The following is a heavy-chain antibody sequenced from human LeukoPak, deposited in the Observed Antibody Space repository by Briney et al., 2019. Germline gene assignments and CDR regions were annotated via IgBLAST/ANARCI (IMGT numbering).Heavy chain of an antibody. CDR3: ARGADRRNWFDP. V-gene: IGHV4-34*01. CDR1: GGSFSGYY. J-gene: IGHJ5*02. Sequence: PSETLSLTCAVYGGSFSGYYWSWIRQPPGKGLEWIGEINHSGSTNYNPSLKSRVTISVDTSKNQFSLKLSSVTAADTAVYYCARGADRRNWFDPWGQGTLVTVSS. D-gene: IGHD3-22*01. CDR2: INHSGST.